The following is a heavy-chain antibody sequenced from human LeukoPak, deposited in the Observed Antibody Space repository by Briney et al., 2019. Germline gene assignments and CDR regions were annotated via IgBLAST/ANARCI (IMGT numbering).Heavy chain of an antibody. J-gene: IGHJ3*02. Sequence: SETLSLTCTVSGGSVSSDSYYWSWIRQPPGKGLEWIGYIYYSGSTNYNPSLKSRVTISVDTSKNQFSLKLSSVTAADTAVYYCARGMTTVVTGAFDIWGQGTMVTVSS. D-gene: IGHD4-23*01. CDR2: IYYSGST. V-gene: IGHV4-61*01. CDR3: ARGMTTVVTGAFDI. CDR1: GGSVSSDSYY.